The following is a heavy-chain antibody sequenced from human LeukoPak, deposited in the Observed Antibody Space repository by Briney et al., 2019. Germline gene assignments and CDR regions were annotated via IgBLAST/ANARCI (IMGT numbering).Heavy chain of an antibody. V-gene: IGHV3-7*01. D-gene: IGHD2-2*01. J-gene: IGHJ4*02. CDR1: GFTFSSYW. CDR2: IKQDGSEK. Sequence: GGSLRLSCAASGFTFSSYWMSWVRQAPGKGLEWVANIKQDGSEKYYVDSVKGRFTISRDNAKNSLYLQMNSLRAEDTAVYYCARDCSRTSCYGFDYWGQGTLVTVSP. CDR3: ARDCSRTSCYGFDY.